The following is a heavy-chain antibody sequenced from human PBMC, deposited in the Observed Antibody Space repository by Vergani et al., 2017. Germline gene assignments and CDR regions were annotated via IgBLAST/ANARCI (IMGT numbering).Heavy chain of an antibody. J-gene: IGHJ6*03. CDR2: IFPSGNS. D-gene: IGHD3-16*02. CDR3: ASASLRALVGYYYYMDV. V-gene: IGHV4-30-2*01. CDR1: GDSITNGGFS. Sequence: QLQLQESGSGLVKPSQTLSLTCAVSGDSITNGGFSRNWIRQPPGKGPEWIGYIFPSGNSDYNPSLRNRVSISLDKSKNQFSLWVNSVTAADTAVYFCASASLRALVGYYYYMDVWVKGKTVVVSS.